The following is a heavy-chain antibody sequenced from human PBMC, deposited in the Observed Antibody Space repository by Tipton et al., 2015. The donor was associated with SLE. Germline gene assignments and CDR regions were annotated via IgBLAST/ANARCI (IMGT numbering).Heavy chain of an antibody. CDR2: IYYSGST. CDR1: GGSISRYY. J-gene: IGHJ4*02. V-gene: IGHV4-59*01. D-gene: IGHD3-22*01. CDR3: ARLDYYDSRGNYFDY. Sequence: TLSLTCTVSGGSISRYYWSWIRQPPGKGLERIGNIYYSGSTNYNPSLNSRVTISVDTSKNQFSLKLSSVTAADTAVYYCARLDYYDSRGNYFDYWGQGTLVTVSS.